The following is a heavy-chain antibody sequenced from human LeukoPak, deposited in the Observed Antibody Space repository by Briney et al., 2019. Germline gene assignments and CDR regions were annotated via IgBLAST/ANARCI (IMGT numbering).Heavy chain of an antibody. Sequence: GGSLRLSCAASGFTFDDYGMSWVRQAPGKGLEWVSGINWNGGATGYADSVKGRFTISRDNAKNSLFLQMNSLRAEDTALYYCARDRSSSWCFDYWGQGTLVTVSS. D-gene: IGHD6-13*01. J-gene: IGHJ4*02. CDR1: GFTFDDYG. CDR3: ARDRSSSWCFDY. V-gene: IGHV3-20*04. CDR2: INWNGGAT.